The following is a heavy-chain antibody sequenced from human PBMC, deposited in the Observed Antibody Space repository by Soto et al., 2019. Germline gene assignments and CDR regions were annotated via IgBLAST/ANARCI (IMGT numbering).Heavy chain of an antibody. Sequence: PSETLSLTCAVYGGSFSGYYWSWIRQPPGKGLEWIGQINHSRSTNYNPSLKSRVTISLDTSKNQFSLKLSSVTAADTAVYYCARGRYGDPKGGYYYYYGMDVWGQGTTVTVSS. V-gene: IGHV4-34*01. CDR3: ARGRYGDPKGGYYYYYGMDV. CDR2: INHSRST. CDR1: GGSFSGYY. D-gene: IGHD5-18*01. J-gene: IGHJ6*02.